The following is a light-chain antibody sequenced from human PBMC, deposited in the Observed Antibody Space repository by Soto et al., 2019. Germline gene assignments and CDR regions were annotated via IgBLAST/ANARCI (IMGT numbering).Light chain of an antibody. V-gene: IGKV3-20*01. CDR3: QQYGRSPIT. CDR1: ESVYSNY. CDR2: DAS. J-gene: IGKJ5*01. Sequence: EIVLTQSPGPLSLSPGERGTLSCRASESVYSNYLAWYQKKPGQAPRLLIHDASIRATGIPDRFSGSGSGTDFTLAISSLEPEDFTVYYGQQYGRSPITFGQGTRLEIK.